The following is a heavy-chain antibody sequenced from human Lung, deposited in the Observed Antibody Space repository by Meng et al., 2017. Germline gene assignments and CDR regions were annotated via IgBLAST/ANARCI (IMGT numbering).Heavy chain of an antibody. V-gene: IGHV3-30*01. CDR1: GFTFNTYA. CDR3: ARDKPPNDV. Sequence: VEVGESGGGVGQPGGSLRLSCAASGFTFNTYAMHWVRQAPGKGLEWVSLMSFDGAQIYYSDSVRGRFTISRDNSKNTLYLQMNSLRAEDTAVYYCARDKPPNDVWGRGTLVTVSS. J-gene: IGHJ2*01. CDR2: MSFDGAQI.